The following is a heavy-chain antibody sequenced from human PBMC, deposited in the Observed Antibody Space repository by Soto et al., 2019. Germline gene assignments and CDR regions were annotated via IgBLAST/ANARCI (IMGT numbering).Heavy chain of an antibody. CDR1: GGTFSSYA. CDR2: IIPIFGTA. V-gene: IGHV1-69*13. Sequence: SVKVSCKASGGTFSSYAISWVRQAPGQGLEWMGGIIPIFGTANYAQKFQGRVTITADESTSTAYMELSSLRSEDTAVYYCASGCSSTSCYRGFYYYGMDVWGQGTTVTVSS. J-gene: IGHJ6*02. D-gene: IGHD2-2*01. CDR3: ASGCSSTSCYRGFYYYGMDV.